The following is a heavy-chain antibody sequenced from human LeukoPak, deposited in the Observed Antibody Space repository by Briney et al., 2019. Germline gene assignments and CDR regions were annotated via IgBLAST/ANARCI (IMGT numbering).Heavy chain of an antibody. J-gene: IGHJ3*02. CDR3: AKGEKWEQVGVDI. D-gene: IGHD1-26*01. CDR2: ISWDGGST. CDR1: GFTFDDYA. V-gene: IGHV3-43D*03. Sequence: GGSLRLSCAASGFTFDDYAMHWVRQAPGKGLEWVSLISWDGGSTYYADSVKGRFTISRDNSKNSLYLQMNSLRAEDTALYYCAKGEKWEQVGVDIWGQGTMVTVSS.